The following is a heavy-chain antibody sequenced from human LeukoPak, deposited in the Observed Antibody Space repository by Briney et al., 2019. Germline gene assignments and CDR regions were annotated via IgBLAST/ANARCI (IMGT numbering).Heavy chain of an antibody. J-gene: IGHJ4*02. V-gene: IGHV1-2*06. D-gene: IGHD3-16*02. CDR2: INPNSGGT. CDR1: GYTFTGYY. Sequence: VASVKVSCKASGYTFTGYYMHWVRQAPGQGLEWMGRINPNSGGTNYAQEFQGRVTMTRDTSISTAYMELSRLRSDDTAVYYCAREEFDYDYVWGSYRYTGEVYWGQGTLVTVSS. CDR3: AREEFDYDYVWGSYRYTGEVY.